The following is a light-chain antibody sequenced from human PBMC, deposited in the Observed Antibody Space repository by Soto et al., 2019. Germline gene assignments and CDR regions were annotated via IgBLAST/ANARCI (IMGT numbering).Light chain of an antibody. V-gene: IGKV3-15*01. Sequence: EIVMTQSPATLSVSPGERATLSCRASQSVSSNLAWYQQKPGQAPRILIYGASTRATGIPARFSGSGSGTEFTLTISSLQSEDFAIYFCQQYNNWPPDRTFGQGTKVEIK. CDR2: GAS. J-gene: IGKJ1*01. CDR1: QSVSSN. CDR3: QQYNNWPPDRT.